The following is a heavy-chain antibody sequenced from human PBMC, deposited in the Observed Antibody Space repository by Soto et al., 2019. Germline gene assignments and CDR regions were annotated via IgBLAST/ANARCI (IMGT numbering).Heavy chain of an antibody. Sequence: GEFLRLSCVASGFTFGDYYMNWIRQAPGKWLEWLSYISSSGDTLYYADSVKGRFTISRDNAKSSLYLQMNSLRAEDTAVYYCARQLAGRWFDPWGQGTLVTVSS. CDR3: ARQLAGRWFDP. CDR2: ISSSGDTL. CDR1: GFTFGDYY. J-gene: IGHJ5*02. V-gene: IGHV3-11*01.